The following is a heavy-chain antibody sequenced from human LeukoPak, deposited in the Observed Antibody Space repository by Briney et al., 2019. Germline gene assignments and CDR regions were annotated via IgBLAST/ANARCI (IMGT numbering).Heavy chain of an antibody. Sequence: GGSLRLSCAASGFTFSSYAMSWVRQAPGKGLEWVSSISSSSSYIYYADSVKGRFTISRDNAKNSLYLQMNSLRAEDTAVYYCARESGTIFGVVIIGRYGMDVWGQGTTVTVSS. J-gene: IGHJ6*02. CDR3: ARESGTIFGVVIIGRYGMDV. CDR1: GFTFSSYA. CDR2: ISSSSSYI. D-gene: IGHD3-3*01. V-gene: IGHV3-21*01.